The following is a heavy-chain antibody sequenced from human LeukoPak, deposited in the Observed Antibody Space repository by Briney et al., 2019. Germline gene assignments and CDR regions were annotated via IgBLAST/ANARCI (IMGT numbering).Heavy chain of an antibody. D-gene: IGHD3-10*01. V-gene: IGHV1-69*01. J-gene: IGHJ4*02. CDR2: IIPIFGTA. Sequence: GASVKVSCKASGGTFISYAISWVQQAPGQGLEWMGGIIPIFGTADYAQKFQGRVTITADESTSTAYMELSSLRSEDTAVYYCARGSITMVRGVITPPDYWGQGTLVTVSS. CDR1: GGTFISYA. CDR3: ARGSITMVRGVITPPDY.